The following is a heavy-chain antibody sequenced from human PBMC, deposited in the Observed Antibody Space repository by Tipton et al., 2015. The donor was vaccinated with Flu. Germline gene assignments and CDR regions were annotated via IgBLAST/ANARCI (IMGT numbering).Heavy chain of an antibody. V-gene: IGHV4-34*01. Sequence: TLSLTCAVYGGSFSGYYWSWIRQPPGKGLEWIGEINHSGSTNYNPSLKSRVTISVDTSKNQFSLRLSSVTAADTAVYYCARGLYGSGSYQRRYFDSWGQGTPVTVSS. CDR1: GGSFSGYY. CDR2: INHSGST. J-gene: IGHJ4*02. CDR3: ARGLYGSGSYQRRYFDS. D-gene: IGHD3-10*01.